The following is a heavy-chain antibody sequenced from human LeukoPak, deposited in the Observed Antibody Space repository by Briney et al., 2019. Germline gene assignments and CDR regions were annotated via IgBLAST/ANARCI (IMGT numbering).Heavy chain of an antibody. J-gene: IGHJ4*02. Sequence: GGSLRLSCAASGFTFSSYAMSWVRQAPGKGLEWVAVISYDGSNKYYADSVKGRFTISRDNSKNTLYLQMNSLRAEDTAVYYCARDGHYDFWSGYYYFDYWGQGTLVTVSS. CDR2: ISYDGSNK. D-gene: IGHD3-3*01. CDR3: ARDGHYDFWSGYYYFDY. CDR1: GFTFSSYA. V-gene: IGHV3-30-3*01.